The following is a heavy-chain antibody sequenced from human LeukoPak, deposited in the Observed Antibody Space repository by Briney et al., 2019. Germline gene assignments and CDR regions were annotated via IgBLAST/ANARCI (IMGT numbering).Heavy chain of an antibody. CDR2: LSGSGAST. Sequence: GGSLRLSCSASGFIFRRYVLSWVPQAPGKGRQWGAGLSGSGASTYYADSAQGPFTISTDNSQKTLYLQMNSLRAEDTAVYYCAKIRTYYYDSSGYPTENWGQGTLVTVSS. D-gene: IGHD3-22*01. CDR3: AKIRTYYYDSSGYPTEN. V-gene: IGHV3-23*01. J-gene: IGHJ4*02. CDR1: GFIFRRYV.